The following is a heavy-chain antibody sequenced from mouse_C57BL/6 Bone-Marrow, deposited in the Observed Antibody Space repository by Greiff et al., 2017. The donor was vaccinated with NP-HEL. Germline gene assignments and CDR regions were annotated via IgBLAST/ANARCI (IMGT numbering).Heavy chain of an antibody. D-gene: IGHD1-1*01. Sequence: EVMLVESGGDLVKPGGSLKLSCAASGFTFSSYGMSWVRQTPDKRLEWVATISSGGSYPYYPDSVKGRFTISRDNAKNTLYLQMSSLKSEDTAMYYCARHYYGSSYFDYWGQGTTLTVSS. CDR1: GFTFSSYG. CDR2: ISSGGSYP. CDR3: ARHYYGSSYFDY. J-gene: IGHJ2*01. V-gene: IGHV5-6*01.